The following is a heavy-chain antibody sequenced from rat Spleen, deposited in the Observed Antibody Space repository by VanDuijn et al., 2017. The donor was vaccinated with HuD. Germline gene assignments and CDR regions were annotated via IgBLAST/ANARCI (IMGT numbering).Heavy chain of an antibody. V-gene: IGHV5-29*01. CDR3: ARLSPLVGVMDA. D-gene: IGHD3-1*01. J-gene: IGHJ4*01. CDR2: ISYDGSNT. Sequence: EVQLVESGGGLVQPGRSLKLSCAASGFTFSDYYMAWVRQAPTRGLEWVATISYDGSNTFYRDSVKGRFTISRDNAKNTQYLQMDSLRSEDTATYYCARLSPLVGVMDAWGQGASVTVSS. CDR1: GFTFSDYY.